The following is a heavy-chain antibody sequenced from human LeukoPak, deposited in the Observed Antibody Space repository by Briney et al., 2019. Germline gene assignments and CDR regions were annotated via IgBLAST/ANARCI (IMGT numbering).Heavy chain of an antibody. CDR2: IYHSGST. D-gene: IGHD2-8*02. CDR1: GGSISSGGYY. CDR3: ARGYCTGDTCGAGWFDP. Sequence: SETLSLTCTVSGGSISSGGYYWSWIRQPPGKGLEWIGYIYHSGSTYYNPSLKSRVTISVDTSKNQFSLKLNSVTAADTAVYYCARGYCTGDTCGAGWFDPWGQGTLVTVSS. V-gene: IGHV4-30-2*01. J-gene: IGHJ5*02.